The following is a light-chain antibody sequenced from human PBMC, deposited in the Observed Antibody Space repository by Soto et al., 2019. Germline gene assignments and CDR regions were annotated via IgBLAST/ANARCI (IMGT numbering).Light chain of an antibody. CDR3: QQYDSSPFT. Sequence: EVVLTQSPGSLSLSPGERATLSCRASPSVSSSSLAWFQQKPGQAPRLLIYGASSRATGIPDRFSGSGSGTDFTLTISRLEPEDSVVYYCQQYDSSPFTFGPGTKVDIK. J-gene: IGKJ3*01. V-gene: IGKV3-20*01. CDR2: GAS. CDR1: PSVSSSS.